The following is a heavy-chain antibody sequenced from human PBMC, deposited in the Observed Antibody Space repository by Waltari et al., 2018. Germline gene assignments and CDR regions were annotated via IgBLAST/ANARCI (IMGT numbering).Heavy chain of an antibody. J-gene: IGHJ3*02. D-gene: IGHD4-17*01. Sequence: QLQLQESGPGLVKPSETLSLTCTVSGGSISSSSYYWGWIRQPPGKGLEWIGSIYYSGSTYYNPSLKSRVTISVDTSKNQFSLKLSSVTAADTAVYYCARGSGGPYGDFSDAFDIWGQGTMVTVSS. CDR3: ARGSGGPYGDFSDAFDI. V-gene: IGHV4-39*01. CDR2: IYYSGST. CDR1: GGSISSSSYY.